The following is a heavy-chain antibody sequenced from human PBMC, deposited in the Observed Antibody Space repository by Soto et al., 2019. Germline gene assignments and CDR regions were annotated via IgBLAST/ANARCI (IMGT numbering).Heavy chain of an antibody. V-gene: IGHV3-11*06. CDR3: ARLHLGDKWTPPVSYYFDY. CDR1: GFTFSDYY. Sequence: QVQLVESGGGLVKPGGSLRLSCAASGFTFSDYYMSWIRQAPGKGLEWVSYISSSSSYTNYADSVKGRFTISRDNAKNSLYLQMNSMRAEDTAVYYCARLHLGDKWTPPVSYYFDYWGQGTLVTVSS. CDR2: ISSSSSYT. D-gene: IGHD3-16*01. J-gene: IGHJ4*02.